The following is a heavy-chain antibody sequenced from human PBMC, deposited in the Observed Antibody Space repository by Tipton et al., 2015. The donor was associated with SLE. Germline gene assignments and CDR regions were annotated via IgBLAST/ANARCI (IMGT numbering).Heavy chain of an antibody. CDR1: GGFLRDYF. D-gene: IGHD3-22*01. Sequence: TLSLTCDVYGGFLRDYFWSWIRQPPGKGLEWIGEIDQSGSTNYNPSLKSRVTMSGDTSKNELSLKLISVTAADTAVYYCVRGPRGSSGYPSWGRGTLVTVSS. V-gene: IGHV4-34*01. CDR3: VRGPRGSSGYPS. CDR2: IDQSGST. J-gene: IGHJ4*02.